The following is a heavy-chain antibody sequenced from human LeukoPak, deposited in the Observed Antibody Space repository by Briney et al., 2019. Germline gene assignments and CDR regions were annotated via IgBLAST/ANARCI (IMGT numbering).Heavy chain of an antibody. V-gene: IGHV4-31*03. J-gene: IGHJ4*02. CDR2: IYYSGST. Sequence: SETLSLTCTVSGGSISSGGYYWSWIRQHPGKGLEWIGYIYYSGSTYYNPSLKSRVTISVDTSKNQFSLKLSSVTAADTAVYYCARIGDNWNDVVYFDYWGQGTLVTVFS. CDR3: ARIGDNWNDVVYFDY. D-gene: IGHD1-20*01. CDR1: GGSISSGGYY.